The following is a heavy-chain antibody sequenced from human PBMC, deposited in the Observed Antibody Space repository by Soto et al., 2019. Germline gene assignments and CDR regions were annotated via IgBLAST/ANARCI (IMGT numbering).Heavy chain of an antibody. CDR1: GFTFSSYA. Sequence: PGGSLRLSCAASGFTFSSYAMSWVRQAPGKGLEWVSAISGSGGSTYYADSVKGRFTISRDNSKNTLYLQMNSLRAEDTAVYYCASDYYGSGSYYKEVRRGWVYWGQGTLVTVSS. V-gene: IGHV3-23*01. J-gene: IGHJ4*02. D-gene: IGHD3-10*01. CDR2: ISGSGGST. CDR3: ASDYYGSGSYYKEVRRGWVY.